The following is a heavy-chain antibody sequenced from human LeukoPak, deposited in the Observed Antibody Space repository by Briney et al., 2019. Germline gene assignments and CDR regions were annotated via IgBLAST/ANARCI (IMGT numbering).Heavy chain of an antibody. V-gene: IGHV3-66*01. CDR3: ARTSAWILGYDY. J-gene: IGHJ4*02. Sequence: GGSLRLSCAASGFTFSSYGMSWVRQAPGKGLEWVSVIYSGGSTYYADSVKGRFTISRDNSKNTLYLQMNILRAEDTAVYYCARTSAWILGYDYWGQGTLVTVSS. CDR2: IYSGGST. D-gene: IGHD5-18*01. CDR1: GFTFSSYG.